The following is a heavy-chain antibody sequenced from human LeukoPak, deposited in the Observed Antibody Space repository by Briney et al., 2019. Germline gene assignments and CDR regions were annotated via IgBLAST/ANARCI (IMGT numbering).Heavy chain of an antibody. CDR3: AKARYYGSGSYYLCDF. V-gene: IGHV3-30*18. CDR1: GFTFSSYG. CDR2: ISYDASNK. Sequence: PGGSLRLSCAASGFTFSSYGMHWVRQAPGKGLEWVAVISYDASNKDYADSVKGRFTISRDNSKSTLYLQMSSLRVEDTAVYYCAKARYYGSGSYYLCDFWGQGTLVIVSS. D-gene: IGHD3-10*01. J-gene: IGHJ4*02.